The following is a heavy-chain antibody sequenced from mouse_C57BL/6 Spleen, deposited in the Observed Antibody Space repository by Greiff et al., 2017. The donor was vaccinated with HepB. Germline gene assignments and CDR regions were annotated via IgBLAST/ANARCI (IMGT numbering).Heavy chain of an antibody. Sequence: EVHLVESGAGLVKPGGSLKLSCAASGFTFSSYAMSWVRQTPEKRLEWVAYISSGGDYIYYADTVKGRFTISRDNARNTLYLQMSSLKSEDTAMYYCTRAYYGSSYFDYWGQGTTLTVSS. CDR3: TRAYYGSSYFDY. CDR1: GFTFSSYA. J-gene: IGHJ2*01. D-gene: IGHD1-1*01. V-gene: IGHV5-9-1*02. CDR2: ISSGGDYI.